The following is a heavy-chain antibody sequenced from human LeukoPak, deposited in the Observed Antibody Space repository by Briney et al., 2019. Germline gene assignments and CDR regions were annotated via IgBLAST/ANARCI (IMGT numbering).Heavy chain of an antibody. CDR1: GGSISSHS. CDR2: IYYTGST. CDR3: ARAVLATKSEHWFDS. J-gene: IGHJ5*01. Sequence: SETLSLTCTVSGGSISSHSWNWIRQPPGKGLEWIGYIYYTGSTNYNSSLKSRVTISVDTSKNQFSLNLSSVTAADTAMYYCARAVLATKSEHWFDSWGQGTLVTVSS. D-gene: IGHD2-8*01. V-gene: IGHV4-59*11.